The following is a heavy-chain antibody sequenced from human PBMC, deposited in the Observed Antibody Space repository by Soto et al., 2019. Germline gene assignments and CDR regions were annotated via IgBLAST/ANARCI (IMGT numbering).Heavy chain of an antibody. V-gene: IGHV1-69*04. CDR3: ARDGPKSWFDP. CDR2: IIPILGIA. CDR1: GGTFSSYT. J-gene: IGHJ5*02. Sequence: SVKVSCKASGGTFSSYTISWVRQAPGQGLEWMGRIIPILGIANYAQKFQGRVTITADKSTSTAYMELSSLRSEDTAVYYCARDGPKSWFDPWGQGTLVTVSS.